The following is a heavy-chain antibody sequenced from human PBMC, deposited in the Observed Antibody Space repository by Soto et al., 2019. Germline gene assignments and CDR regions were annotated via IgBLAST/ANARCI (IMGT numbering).Heavy chain of an antibody. CDR3: ARSTVPRGDYYYGMDV. J-gene: IGHJ6*02. Sequence: GESLKISCKGSGYSFTSYWISWVRQMPGKGLERMGRIDPSDSYTNYSPSFQGHVTISADKSISTAYLQWSSLKASDTAMYYCARSTVPRGDYYYGMDVWGQGTTVTVSS. V-gene: IGHV5-10-1*01. CDR2: IDPSDSYT. CDR1: GYSFTSYW. D-gene: IGHD2-2*01.